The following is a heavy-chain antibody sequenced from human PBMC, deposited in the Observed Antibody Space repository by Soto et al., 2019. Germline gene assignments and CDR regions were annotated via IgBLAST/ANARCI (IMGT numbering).Heavy chain of an antibody. V-gene: IGHV1-2*02. CDR2: MNPNSGGT. Sequence: QVQLVQSGAEVKKPGASVTVSCKASGYRFSDYYLHWVRQAPGQGPEWMGWMNPNSGGTKYAQKFKGRVTMTRDTSVRTAFMELNWLKSDDTAVYYCARESGVATATLDYYYFYMDVWGIGTTVTVSS. CDR3: ARESGVATATLDYYYFYMDV. D-gene: IGHD5-12*01. J-gene: IGHJ6*03. CDR1: GYRFSDYY.